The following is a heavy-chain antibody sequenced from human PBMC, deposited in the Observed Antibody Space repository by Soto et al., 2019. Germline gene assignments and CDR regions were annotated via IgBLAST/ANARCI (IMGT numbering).Heavy chain of an antibody. CDR1: GHTFASYD. CDR2: MNPNSGDT. Sequence: ASVKVSCKASGHTFASYDINWVRQAPGQGLEWMGWMNPNSGDTGYAQKFLGRVTMTRDSSIRTVYMELSSLSSEDPAVYYCARVNYYGPGSYEDFFYYYGMDFWCQGTTVTVS. V-gene: IGHV1-8*01. CDR3: ARVNYYGPGSYEDFFYYYGMDF. D-gene: IGHD3-10*01. J-gene: IGHJ6*02.